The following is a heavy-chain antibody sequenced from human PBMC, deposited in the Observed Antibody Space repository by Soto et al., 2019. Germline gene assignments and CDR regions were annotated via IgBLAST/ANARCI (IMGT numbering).Heavy chain of an antibody. J-gene: IGHJ4*02. CDR1: GGPISSYY. CDR3: ARSSRYPHFDY. D-gene: IGHD2-15*01. V-gene: IGHV4-59*01. Sequence: LSLTCTVSGGPISSYYWSWIRQPPGKGLEWIGYIYYSGSTNYNPSLKSRVTISVDTSKNQFSLKLSSVTAADTAVYYCARSSRYPHFDYWGQGTLVTVSS. CDR2: IYYSGST.